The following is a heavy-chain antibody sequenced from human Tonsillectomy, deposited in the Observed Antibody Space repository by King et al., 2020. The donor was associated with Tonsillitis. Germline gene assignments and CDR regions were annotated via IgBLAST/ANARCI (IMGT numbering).Heavy chain of an antibody. CDR1: GFTFTNYG. CDR3: ARTSDTAAPADY. J-gene: IGHJ4*02. D-gene: IGHD5-18*01. Sequence: VQLVESGGGVVQPGRSLRLSCAASGFTFTNYGMHWVRQAPGKGLEWGAIIWYDGSSKNYGDSVKGRFTLSRDNSKNTVYLQMSSRRAEDTAVYYCARTSDTAAPADYWGQGTLVTVSS. V-gene: IGHV3-33*01. CDR2: IWYDGSSK.